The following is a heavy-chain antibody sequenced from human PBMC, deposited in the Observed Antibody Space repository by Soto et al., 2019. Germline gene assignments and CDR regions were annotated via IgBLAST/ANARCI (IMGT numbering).Heavy chain of an antibody. CDR1: GYTFSTYW. V-gene: IGHV5-51*01. CDR2: IYPGDSDA. J-gene: IGHJ4*02. CDR3: ARVRCSGGNCSPSDALRD. D-gene: IGHD2-15*01. Sequence: GESLKISCKGSGYTFSTYWIGWVRQVPGKGLEWMGIIYPGDSDARYSPSFQGQVTISADKSLTTAYMQWTSLRASDSGIYYCARVRCSGGNCSPSDALRDWGQGTQGSVSS.